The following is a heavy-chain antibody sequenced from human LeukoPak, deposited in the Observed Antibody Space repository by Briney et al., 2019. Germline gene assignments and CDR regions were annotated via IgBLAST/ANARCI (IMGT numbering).Heavy chain of an antibody. Sequence: ASVKVSCKASGYTFTSYDINWVRQATGQGLEWMGWMNPNSGNTGYAQKFQGRVTMTRNTSISTAYMELSSLRSEDRAVYYCARGDGYDFWSGYPKIYFDYWGQGTLVTVSS. J-gene: IGHJ4*02. CDR2: MNPNSGNT. CDR1: GYTFTSYD. D-gene: IGHD3-3*01. V-gene: IGHV1-8*01. CDR3: ARGDGYDFWSGYPKIYFDY.